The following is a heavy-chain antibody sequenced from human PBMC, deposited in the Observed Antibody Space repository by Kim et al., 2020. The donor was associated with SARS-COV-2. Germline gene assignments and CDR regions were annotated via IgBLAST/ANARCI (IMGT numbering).Heavy chain of an antibody. CDR3: ARVDYYGSGSYCHFDY. CDR1: GGSISSSSYY. Sequence: SETLSLTCTVSGGSISSSSYYWGWIRQPPGKGLEWIGSIYYSGSTYYNPSLKSRVTISVDTSKNQFSLKLSSVTAADTAVYYCARVDYYGSGSYCHFDYWGQGTLVTVSS. J-gene: IGHJ4*02. CDR2: IYYSGST. D-gene: IGHD3-10*01. V-gene: IGHV4-39*01.